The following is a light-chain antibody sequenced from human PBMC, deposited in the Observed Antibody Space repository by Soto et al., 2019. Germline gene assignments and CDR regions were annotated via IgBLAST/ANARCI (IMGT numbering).Light chain of an antibody. CDR3: CSYAGNSLWV. J-gene: IGLJ3*02. Sequence: QSVLTQPRSVSGSPGQSVTISCTGTSSDVGGYNYVSWYQQHPGKAPKLVIYDVSKRPSGVPDRFSGSKSGNTASLTISGLQAEDEADYYCCSYAGNSLWVFGGGTKLTFL. CDR1: SSDVGGYNY. CDR2: DVS. V-gene: IGLV2-11*01.